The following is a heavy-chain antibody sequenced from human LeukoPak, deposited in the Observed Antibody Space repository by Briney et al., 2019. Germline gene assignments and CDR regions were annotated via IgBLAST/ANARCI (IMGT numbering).Heavy chain of an antibody. CDR1: GGSISSGSYY. CDR3: ARETNPYYSSSWQIDY. D-gene: IGHD6-13*01. CDR2: IYTSGST. Sequence: SQTLSLTCTVSGGSISSGSYYWSWIRQPAGKGLEWIGRIYTSGSTNYNPSLKSRVTISVDTSKNQFSLKLSSVTAADTAVYYCARETNPYYSSSWQIDYWGQGTLVTVSS. J-gene: IGHJ4*02. V-gene: IGHV4-61*02.